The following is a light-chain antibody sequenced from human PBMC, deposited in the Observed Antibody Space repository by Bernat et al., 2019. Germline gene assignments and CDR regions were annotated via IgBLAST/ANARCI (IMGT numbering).Light chain of an antibody. CDR1: SRDIGGYNY. Sequence: QSALTQPRSVSGSPGQSVTVSCTGSSRDIGGYNYVTWYQQHPGKAPKLMIYYVNQRPSGVPDLFSGSKSGNTASLTISGLQAEDEADYYCCSFAGNSAWVFGGGTTVTVL. CDR2: YVN. V-gene: IGLV2-11*01. CDR3: CSFAGNSAWV. J-gene: IGLJ3*02.